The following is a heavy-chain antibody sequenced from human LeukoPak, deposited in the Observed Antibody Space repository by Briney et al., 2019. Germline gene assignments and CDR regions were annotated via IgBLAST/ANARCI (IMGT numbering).Heavy chain of an antibody. Sequence: SETLSLTCTVSGGSISSYYWSWIRQPPGKGLEWIGYIYYSGSTNYNPSLKSRVTISVDTSKNQFSLKLSSVTAADTAVYYCASSPWATHYDSSGGYFDYWGQGTLVTVSS. J-gene: IGHJ4*02. CDR2: IYYSGST. V-gene: IGHV4-59*08. CDR1: GGSISSYY. D-gene: IGHD3-22*01. CDR3: ASSPWATHYDSSGGYFDY.